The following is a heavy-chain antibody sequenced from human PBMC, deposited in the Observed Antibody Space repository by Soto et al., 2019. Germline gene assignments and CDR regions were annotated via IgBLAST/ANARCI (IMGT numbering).Heavy chain of an antibody. CDR2: TRTKANSYTT. V-gene: IGHV3-72*01. CDR3: ASHYYDSSGPDY. D-gene: IGHD3-22*01. J-gene: IGHJ4*02. Sequence: PGGSLRLSCAASGFTFSDHYMDWVRQAPGKGLEWVGRTRTKANSYTTEYAASVKGRFTISRDDSKNSLYLQMNSLKTGDTAVYYCASHYYDSSGPDYWGQGTLVTVSS. CDR1: GFTFSDHY.